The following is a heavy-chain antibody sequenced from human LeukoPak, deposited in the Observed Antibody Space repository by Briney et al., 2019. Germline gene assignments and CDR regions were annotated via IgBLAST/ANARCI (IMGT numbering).Heavy chain of an antibody. J-gene: IGHJ4*02. CDR3: AGLRDGSLDY. Sequence: GESLKISCKGSGYNFTSHWVSWVRQMPGKGLEWMGRLDPSDSYTNYSPSFQGHVTISADKSISTAYLQWSSLKASDTAMYYCAGLRDGSLDYWGQGTLVTVSS. V-gene: IGHV5-10-1*01. CDR1: GYNFTSHW. CDR2: LDPSDSYT.